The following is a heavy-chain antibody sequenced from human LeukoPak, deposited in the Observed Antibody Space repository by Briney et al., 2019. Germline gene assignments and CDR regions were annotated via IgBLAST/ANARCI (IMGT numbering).Heavy chain of an antibody. CDR1: GGSLSSSSYY. CDR2: IYYSGST. CDR3: ARDIVVVPAVYYYYGMDV. Sequence: PSETLSLTCTVSGGSLSSSSYYWGWVRQPPGRGVEWVGSIYYSGSTYYNPSLKSRVTISVDTSKNQFSLKLTSVTAADTAVYYCARDIVVVPAVYYYYGMDVWGQGTTVTVSS. V-gene: IGHV4-39*02. D-gene: IGHD2-2*01. J-gene: IGHJ6*02.